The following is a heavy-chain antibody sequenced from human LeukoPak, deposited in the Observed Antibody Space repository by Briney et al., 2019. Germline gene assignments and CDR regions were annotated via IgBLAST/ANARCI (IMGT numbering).Heavy chain of an antibody. CDR2: ISAYNGNT. CDR1: RYTSTRYG. V-gene: IGHV1-18*01. J-gene: IGHJ5*02. D-gene: IGHD3-10*01. CDR3: AGCVTMVSNTEGWFDP. Sequence: GAPLKGSCEASRYTSTRYGICWVRQAPGQGLEWMGWISAYNGNTHAAQKLQGRVTMTTETPPSTAYMALRSLRSDDTAVYYCAGCVTMVSNTEGWFDPWGQGTLVTVSS.